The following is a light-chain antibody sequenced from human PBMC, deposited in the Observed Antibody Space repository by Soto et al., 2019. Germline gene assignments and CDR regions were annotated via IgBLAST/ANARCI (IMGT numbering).Light chain of an antibody. CDR1: QGISSL. CDR2: AAS. Sequence: DIQMTQSPSSVSASVGERVTMTCRASQGISSLLAWYQQKPGKAPKLLIYAASTLQSGVPSRFSGSGSGTDFTLTISCLQPEDVATYYCQKYNSAPRTFGQGTKVDI. V-gene: IGKV1-12*01. CDR3: QKYNSAPRT. J-gene: IGKJ1*01.